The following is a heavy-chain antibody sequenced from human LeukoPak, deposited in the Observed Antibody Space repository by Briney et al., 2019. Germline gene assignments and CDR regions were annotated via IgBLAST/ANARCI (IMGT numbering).Heavy chain of an antibody. V-gene: IGHV4-4*07. J-gene: IGHJ4*02. CDR2: IYTSGST. CDR1: GGSISSYY. CDR3: PAIAAAGTVDY. D-gene: IGHD6-13*01. Sequence: SETLSLTCTVSGGSISSYYWSWIRQPAGKGLEWIGRIYTSGSTNYNPSLKSRVTMSVDTSKNQFSLKLRSVTAADTAVYYCPAIAAAGTVDYWGQGTLVTVSS.